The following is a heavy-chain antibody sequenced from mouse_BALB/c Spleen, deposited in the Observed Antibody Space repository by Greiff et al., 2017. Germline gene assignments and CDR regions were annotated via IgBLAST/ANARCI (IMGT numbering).Heavy chain of an antibody. D-gene: IGHD2-3*01. CDR2: ISYSGST. J-gene: IGHJ4*01. CDR3: ASRSDGYYAMDY. CDR1: GYSITSDYA. Sequence: EVKLVESGPGLVKPSQSLSLTCTVTGYSITSDYAWNWIRQFPGNKLEWMGYISYSGSTSYNPSLKSRISITRDTSKNQFFLQLNSVTTEDTATYYCASRSDGYYAMDYWGQGTSVTVSS. V-gene: IGHV3-2*02.